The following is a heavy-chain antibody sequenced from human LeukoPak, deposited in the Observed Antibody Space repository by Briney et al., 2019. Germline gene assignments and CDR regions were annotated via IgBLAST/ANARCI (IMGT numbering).Heavy chain of an antibody. J-gene: IGHJ5*02. V-gene: IGHV4-61*01. CDR3: AREKVETAMGNWFDP. CDR1: GRSVSSGSYH. Sequence: AEPLSLTCTVSGRSVSSGSYHWIWIPQPRGKALVWCGYIYYSGSTHYNPSLKSRVTISVDTSKNQFSPKLSSVTAADTAVYYCAREKVETAMGNWFDPWGQGTLVTVSS. CDR2: IYYSGST. D-gene: IGHD5-18*01.